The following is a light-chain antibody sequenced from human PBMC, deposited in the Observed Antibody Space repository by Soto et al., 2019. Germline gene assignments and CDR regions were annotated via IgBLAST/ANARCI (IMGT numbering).Light chain of an antibody. J-gene: IGKJ4*01. CDR3: QHSSNSPG. CDR2: NAS. CDR1: QSVSSY. Sequence: EIVLTQSPATLSLSPGERATLSCRASQSVSSYLAWYQQKPGHAPRLLIYNASNRDIGIPARFSGSGSGTDFTLTISSLEPEDFAVYSCQHSSNSPGFGGGTKVEIK. V-gene: IGKV3-11*01.